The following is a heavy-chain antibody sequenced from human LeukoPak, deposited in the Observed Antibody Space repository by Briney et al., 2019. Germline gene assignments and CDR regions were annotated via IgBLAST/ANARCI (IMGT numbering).Heavy chain of an antibody. Sequence: PSETLSLTCTVSGGSISSYYWSWIRQPPGKGLEWIGYIYYSGSTNYNPSLKSRVTMSVDTSKNQFSLKLSSVTAADTAVYYCARSGGGRGISEFDYWGQGPLVTVSS. D-gene: IGHD3-16*01. CDR3: ARSGGGRGISEFDY. V-gene: IGHV4-59*12. CDR1: GGSISSYY. CDR2: IYYSGST. J-gene: IGHJ4*02.